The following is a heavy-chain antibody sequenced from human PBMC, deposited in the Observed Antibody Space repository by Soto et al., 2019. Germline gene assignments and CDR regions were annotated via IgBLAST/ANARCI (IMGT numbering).Heavy chain of an antibody. CDR2: MNPNSGNT. CDR1: GYSFTSYD. CDR3: ARDSYLTIFGVVPFGAQEV. V-gene: IGHV1-8*01. D-gene: IGHD3-3*01. J-gene: IGHJ4*02. Sequence: ASVKVSYKASGYSFTSYDINWVRQATGQGLEWMGWMNPNSGNTGYAQKFQGRVTMTRNTSISTAYMELSSLRSEDTAVYYCARDSYLTIFGVVPFGAQEVWGQGTLVTVSS.